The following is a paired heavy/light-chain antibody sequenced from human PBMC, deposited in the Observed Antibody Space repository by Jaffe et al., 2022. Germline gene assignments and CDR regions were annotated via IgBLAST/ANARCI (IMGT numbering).Light chain of an antibody. J-gene: IGLJ3*02. CDR2: SNN. Sequence: QSVLTQPPSASGTPGQRVTISCSGSNSNIGINTVNWYQQLPGTAPKVFIYSNNQRPSGVPDRFSGSKSGTSASLAISGLQSEDEADYYCVVWDDSLHGLVFGGGTKLTVL. CDR1: NSNIGINT. V-gene: IGLV1-44*01. CDR3: VVWDDSLHGLV.
Heavy chain of an antibody. D-gene: IGHD4-17*01. J-gene: IGHJ4*02. CDR1: GFSLTTIGMS. Sequence: QVTLRESGPALVKPTQTLTLTCTFSGFSLTTIGMSVSWVRQPPGKALEWLALVDWDDDKYYSTSLQTRLTISRDTSKTQVVLTMTNMDPLDTATYFCARASYSDYALFDYWGQGTLVTVSS. V-gene: IGHV2-70*20. CDR3: ARASYSDYALFDY. CDR2: VDWDDDK.